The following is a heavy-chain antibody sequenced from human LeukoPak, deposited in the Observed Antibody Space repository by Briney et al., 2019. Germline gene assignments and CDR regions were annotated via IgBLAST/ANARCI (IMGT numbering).Heavy chain of an antibody. CDR2: IYYSGNT. D-gene: IGHD6-13*01. CDR3: ARDSSRFFDY. CDR1: GVSISSSNSY. Sequence: SETLSLTCTVSGVSISSSNSYWGWIRQPPGKGLEWIGSIYYSGNTYYNASLKSQVSISIDTSKNQFSLKLTSVTAADTAVYYCARDSSRFFDYWGQGTLVTVSS. V-gene: IGHV4-39*02. J-gene: IGHJ4*02.